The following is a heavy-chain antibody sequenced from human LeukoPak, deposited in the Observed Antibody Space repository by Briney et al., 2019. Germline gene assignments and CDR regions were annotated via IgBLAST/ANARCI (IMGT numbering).Heavy chain of an antibody. D-gene: IGHD5-12*01. J-gene: IGHJ4*02. CDR3: ARGGDDSGYVGSDY. V-gene: IGHV3-30*04. Sequence: GRSLRLSCAASGFTFSSYAMHWVRQAPGKGLEWVAVISYDGSNKYYADSVKGRFTISRDNSKNTLYLQMNSLRAEDTAVYYCARGGDDSGYVGSDYWGQGTLVTVSS. CDR1: GFTFSSYA. CDR2: ISYDGSNK.